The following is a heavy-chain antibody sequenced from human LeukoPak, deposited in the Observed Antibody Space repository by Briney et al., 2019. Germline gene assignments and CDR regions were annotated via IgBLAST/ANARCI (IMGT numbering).Heavy chain of an antibody. V-gene: IGHV3-23*01. J-gene: IGHJ6*03. D-gene: IGHD1-26*01. CDR3: AKAGGATYYYYYHMDV. CDR1: GFTFSSYW. Sequence: PGGSLRLSCSASGFTFSSYWMSWVRQAPGKGLEWVSAISGSGSRTYYADSVKGRFTISRDNSNNTLYLQMNSLRVEDTAVYYCAKAGGATYYYYYHMDVWGKGTTVTVSS. CDR2: ISGSGSRT.